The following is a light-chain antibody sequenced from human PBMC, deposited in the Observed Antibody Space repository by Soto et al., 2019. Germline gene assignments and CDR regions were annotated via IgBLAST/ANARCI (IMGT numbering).Light chain of an antibody. Sequence: VMTQSPATLSLCRSAGAXLSGRASQGLTTKLAWYQQKPGQAPRLLIYGASTRATGIPARFSGSGSGTEFTLTISSLQSEDFAVYYCQQYNTWPRTFGQGTKVDIK. J-gene: IGKJ1*01. V-gene: IGKV3-15*01. CDR1: QGLTTK. CDR3: QQYNTWPRT. CDR2: GAS.